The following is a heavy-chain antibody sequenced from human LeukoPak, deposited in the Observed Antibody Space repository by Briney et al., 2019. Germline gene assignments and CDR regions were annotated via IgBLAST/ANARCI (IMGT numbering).Heavy chain of an antibody. J-gene: IGHJ4*02. CDR1: GFTFSNAW. Sequence: GSLRLSCAVSGFTFSNAWMSWVRQAPGKGLEWIGSMYYKGTTYYNPSLESRVTISVDMSKNLCSLKLSSVTAADTAVYYCVGEEYGTGSYYKSSDWGQGTLVSVSS. V-gene: IGHV4-59*05. CDR3: VGEEYGTGSYYKSSD. D-gene: IGHD3-10*01. CDR2: MYYKGTT.